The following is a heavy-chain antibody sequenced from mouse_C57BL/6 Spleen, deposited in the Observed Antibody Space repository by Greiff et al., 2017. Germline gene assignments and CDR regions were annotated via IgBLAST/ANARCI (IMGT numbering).Heavy chain of an antibody. Sequence: VKLQQPGAELVRPGTSVKLSCKASGYTFTSYWMHWVKQRPGQGLEWIGVIDPSDSYTNYNQKFKGKATLTVDTSSSTAYMQLSSLTSEDSAVYYCARDGSSSSWFAYWGQGTLVTVSA. D-gene: IGHD1-1*01. V-gene: IGHV1-59*01. CDR3: ARDGSSSSWFAY. CDR2: IDPSDSYT. CDR1: GYTFTSYW. J-gene: IGHJ3*01.